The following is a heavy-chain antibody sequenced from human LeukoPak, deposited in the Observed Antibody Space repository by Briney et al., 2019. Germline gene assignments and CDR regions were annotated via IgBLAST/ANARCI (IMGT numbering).Heavy chain of an antibody. D-gene: IGHD5-18*01. CDR3: ARGVDTAIISYFDY. Sequence: PSETLSLTCTVSGGSINSTTYYWGWIRQPPGRGLEWIGSIYYSGSTYYNASLKSRAIISVDTSKSLLSLKLGSVTAADTAAYYCARGVDTAIISYFDYWGQGTLVTVSS. V-gene: IGHV4-39*02. CDR2: IYYSGST. CDR1: GGSINSTTYY. J-gene: IGHJ4*02.